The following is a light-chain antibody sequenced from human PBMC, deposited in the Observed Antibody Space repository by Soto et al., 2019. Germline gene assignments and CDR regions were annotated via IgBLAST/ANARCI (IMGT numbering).Light chain of an antibody. Sequence: QSALTQPASVSGSPGQSITISCTGSSSDVGGYDYVSWFQQHPGRAPKLLIYEVITRPSGVSTRFSGSKSANTASLSISGLQPEDEADFYCSSFTSSRTGVFGGGTKVTVL. CDR3: SSFTSSRTGV. CDR2: EVI. CDR1: SSDVGGYDY. J-gene: IGLJ3*02. V-gene: IGLV2-14*01.